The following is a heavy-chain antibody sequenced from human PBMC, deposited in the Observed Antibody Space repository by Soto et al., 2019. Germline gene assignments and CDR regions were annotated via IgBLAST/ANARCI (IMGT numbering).Heavy chain of an antibody. CDR2: IWYDGSNK. Sequence: GGSLRLSCAASGFTFSSYGMHWVRQAPGKGLEWVAVIWYDGSNKYYADTVKGRFNISRDNSKNTLYLQMNSLRAEDTSVYYCAIELVYDFWSGYSPYYYYYGMDVWGQGTTVTVSS. CDR3: AIELVYDFWSGYSPYYYYYGMDV. V-gene: IGHV3-33*01. CDR1: GFTFSSYG. J-gene: IGHJ6*02. D-gene: IGHD3-3*01.